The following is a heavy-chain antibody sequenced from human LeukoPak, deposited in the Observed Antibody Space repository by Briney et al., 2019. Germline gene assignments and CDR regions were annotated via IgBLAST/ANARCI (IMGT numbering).Heavy chain of an antibody. CDR2: ISDVGHVT. V-gene: IGHV3-23*01. J-gene: IGHJ4*02. Sequence: GGSLRLSFAASGCTFSSYAMSWVRQAPGKGLEWVSGISDVGHVTYYTDSVKGRFTISRDNSKNTLYLQMNSLRAEDTAVYYCAKGNQGYCTNSGCSGEYYFDSWGQGTLVTVSS. CDR1: GCTFSSYA. D-gene: IGHD2-8*01. CDR3: AKGNQGYCTNSGCSGEYYFDS.